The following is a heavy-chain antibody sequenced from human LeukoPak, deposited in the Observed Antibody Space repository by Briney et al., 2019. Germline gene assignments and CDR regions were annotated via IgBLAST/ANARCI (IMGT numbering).Heavy chain of an antibody. J-gene: IGHJ5*02. Sequence: ASVKVSCKASGYTFTSYDINWVRQATGQGLEWMGWMNPNSGNTGYAQKFQGRVTMTRNTSISTAYMELSSLRSEDTAVYYCAREYYDISTGYYSGNWFDPWGQGTLVTVSS. CDR1: GYTFTSYD. CDR3: AREYYDISTGYYSGNWFDP. D-gene: IGHD3-9*01. CDR2: MNPNSGNT. V-gene: IGHV1-8*01.